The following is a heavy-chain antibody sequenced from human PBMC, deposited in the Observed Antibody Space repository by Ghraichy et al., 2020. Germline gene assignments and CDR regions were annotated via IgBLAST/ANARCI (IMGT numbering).Heavy chain of an antibody. CDR3: ARDPRYVSGAGDAFDI. CDR2: ISNSGGNT. V-gene: IGHV3-23*01. Sequence: GGSLRLSCAASGFTFSTYAMSWVRQAPGKGLEWVSAISNSGGNTYYADSVKGRFTISRDNSKNTLYLQMSSLRAEDTAIYYCARDPRYVSGAGDAFDIWGQGTMVTVSS. J-gene: IGHJ3*02. CDR1: GFTFSTYA. D-gene: IGHD3-10*01.